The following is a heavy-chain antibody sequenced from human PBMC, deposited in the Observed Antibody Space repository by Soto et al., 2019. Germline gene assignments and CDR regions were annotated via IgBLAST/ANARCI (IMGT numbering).Heavy chain of an antibody. CDR3: TTSPRYFDWLFPN. V-gene: IGHV3-48*01. J-gene: IGHJ4*02. CDR1: GLTFSSYS. Sequence: GGSLRLSCAASGLTFSSYSMNWVRQAPGKGLEWVSYISSSSSTIYYADSVKGRFTISRDNAKNSLYLQMNSLKTEDTAVYYCTTSPRYFDWLFPNWGQGTLVTVSS. D-gene: IGHD3-9*01. CDR2: ISSSSSTI.